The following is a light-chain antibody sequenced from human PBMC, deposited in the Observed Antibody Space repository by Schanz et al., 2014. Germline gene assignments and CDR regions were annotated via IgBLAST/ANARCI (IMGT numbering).Light chain of an antibody. Sequence: QSVLTQPPSASGTPGQRVTISCSGSSSNIGSNTVNWYQQLPGMAPKLLIYFNNQRPSGVPDRFSGSKSGTSASLAITGLQAEDEADYYCQSYDSSLSGSVFGGGTKLTVL. V-gene: IGLV1-44*01. CDR2: FNN. CDR1: SSNIGSNT. CDR3: QSYDSSLSGSV. J-gene: IGLJ3*02.